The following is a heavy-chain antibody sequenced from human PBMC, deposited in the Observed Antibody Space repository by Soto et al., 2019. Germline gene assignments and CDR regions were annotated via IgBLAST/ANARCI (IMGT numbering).Heavy chain of an antibody. CDR3: AKAISDYYAPSDY. D-gene: IGHD3-22*01. V-gene: IGHV3-48*01. J-gene: IGHJ4*02. CDR2: ISPGSGTI. CDR1: GFTFSSYS. Sequence: GGSLRLSCAASGFTFSSYSINWVRQAPGKGLEWISYISPGSGTISFADSVKGRFTISRDDSKSTLYLQMNGLRGDDTAIYYCAKAISDYYAPSDYWGQGTQVTVSS.